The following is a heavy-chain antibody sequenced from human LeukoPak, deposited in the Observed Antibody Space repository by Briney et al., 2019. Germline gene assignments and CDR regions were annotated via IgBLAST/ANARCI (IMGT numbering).Heavy chain of an antibody. Sequence: GGSLRLSCAASGFTFTSYAMSWVRQAPGKGPEWVSAISGSGGTTYHADSVKGRFTISRDNSKNTLYLQMNSLRAEDTAVYYCAINYYYYYYMDVWGKGTTVTVS. CDR1: GFTFTSYA. CDR2: ISGSGGTT. V-gene: IGHV3-23*01. CDR3: AINYYYYYYMDV. J-gene: IGHJ6*03.